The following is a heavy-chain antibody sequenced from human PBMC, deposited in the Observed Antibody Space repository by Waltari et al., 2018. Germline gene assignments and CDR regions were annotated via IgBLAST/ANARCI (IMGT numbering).Heavy chain of an antibody. D-gene: IGHD4-17*01. Sequence: QVQLQESGPGLVKPSETLSLTCAVSGYSISSGYYWGWIRQPPGKGQEWIGSIHHSGTTYSNPSLKSRVTISVDTSKNQFSLKLSSVTAADTAVYYCARHSTVTTHFDYWGQGTLVTVSS. CDR2: IHHSGTT. J-gene: IGHJ4*02. CDR3: ARHSTVTTHFDY. CDR1: GYSISSGYY. V-gene: IGHV4-38-2*01.